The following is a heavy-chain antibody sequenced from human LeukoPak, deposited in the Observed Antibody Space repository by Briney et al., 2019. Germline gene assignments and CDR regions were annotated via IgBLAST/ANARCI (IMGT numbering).Heavy chain of an antibody. V-gene: IGHV3-53*01. CDR2: IYSGGTT. J-gene: IGHJ4*02. D-gene: IGHD4-23*01. CDR3: ARDDGIGGPFDY. Sequence: GGSLRLSCAVSGFTVSSNYMNWVRQAPGKGLEWVSLIYSGGTTYYADSVKGRFTISRDNSKNTLYLQMNSLRAEDTAVYYCARDDGIGGPFDYWGQGTLVTVSS. CDR1: GFTVSSNY.